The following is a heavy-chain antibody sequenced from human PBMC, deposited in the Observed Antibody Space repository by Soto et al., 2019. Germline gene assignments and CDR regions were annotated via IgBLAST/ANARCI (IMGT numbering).Heavy chain of an antibody. V-gene: IGHV3-21*01. CDR2: ISSSSSYI. CDR3: ARVLSPYYYDSSGYYIDY. J-gene: IGHJ4*02. D-gene: IGHD3-22*01. CDR1: GFTFSSYS. Sequence: GGSLRLSCAASGFTFSSYSMNWVRQAPGKGLEWVSSISSSSSYIYYADSVKGRFTISRDNAKNSLYLQMNSLRAEDTAVYYCARVLSPYYYDSSGYYIDYWGQGTLVTVSS.